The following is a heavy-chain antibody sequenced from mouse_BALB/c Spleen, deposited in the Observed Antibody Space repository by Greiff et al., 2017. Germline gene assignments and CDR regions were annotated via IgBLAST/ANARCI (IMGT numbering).Heavy chain of an antibody. CDR3: ARHIHYGNYADY. V-gene: IGHV5-2*01. D-gene: IGHD2-1*01. J-gene: IGHJ2*01. Sequence: DVKLQESGGGLVQPGESLKLSCESNEYEFPSHDMSWVRKTPEKRLELVAAINSNGGSTYYPDTVKGRFTISRDNAKNTLYLQMSSLKSEDTALYYCARHIHYGNYADYWGQGTTLTVSS. CDR2: INSNGGST. CDR1: EYEFPSHD.